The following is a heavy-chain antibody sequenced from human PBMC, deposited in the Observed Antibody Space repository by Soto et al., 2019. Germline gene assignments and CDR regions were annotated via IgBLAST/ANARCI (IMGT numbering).Heavy chain of an antibody. J-gene: IGHJ4*02. CDR3: ARESEDLTSNFDY. Sequence: VGSLRLSCAASGFTFTRYSMNWVCQAPGKGLEWVSSISSTTNYIYYGDSMKGRFTISRDNAKNSLYLEMNSLRAEDTAVYYCARESEDLTSNFDYWGQGTLVTVSS. V-gene: IGHV3-21*06. CDR1: GFTFTRYS. CDR2: ISSTTNYI.